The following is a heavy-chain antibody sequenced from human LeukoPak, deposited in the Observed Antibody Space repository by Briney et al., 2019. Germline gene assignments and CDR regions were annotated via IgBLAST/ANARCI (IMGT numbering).Heavy chain of an antibody. CDR3: ARLVWLGESPGSWFHS. CDR2: IHYSGST. J-gene: IGHJ5*01. D-gene: IGHD3-10*01. V-gene: IGHV4-59*11. Sequence: PSETLSLTCSVSGGSITRHFWSWIRQPPGKGLEWIGYIHYSGSTNYTPSLKSRVTISPDTSKNQLFLKLNSVTAADTAVYYCARLVWLGESPGSWFHSWGQGTLVTVSS. CDR1: GGSITRHF.